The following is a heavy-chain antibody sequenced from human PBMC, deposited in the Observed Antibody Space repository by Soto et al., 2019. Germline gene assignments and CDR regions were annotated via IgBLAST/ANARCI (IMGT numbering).Heavy chain of an antibody. CDR3: AREVSDGSGYYSGFDY. Sequence: GGSLRLSCAASGFTFSSYGMHWVRQAPGKGLEWVAVIWYDGSNKYYADSVKGRFTISRDNSKNTLYLQMNSLRAEDTAVYYCAREVSDGSGYYSGFDYWGQGTLVTVSS. CDR1: GFTFSSYG. D-gene: IGHD3-22*01. CDR2: IWYDGSNK. V-gene: IGHV3-33*01. J-gene: IGHJ4*02.